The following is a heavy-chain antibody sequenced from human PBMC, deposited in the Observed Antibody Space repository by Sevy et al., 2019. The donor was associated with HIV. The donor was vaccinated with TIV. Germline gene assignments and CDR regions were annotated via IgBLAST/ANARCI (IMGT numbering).Heavy chain of an antibody. D-gene: IGHD3-9*01. Sequence: GGSLRLSCAASGFTFSSYAMSWVRQAPGKGLEWVSAISGSGGSTYYADSVKGRFTISRDNSKNTLYLQMNSLRAEDTAVHYCATDLKLSYYDILTGSFWYWGQGTLVTVSS. CDR3: ATDLKLSYYDILTGSFWY. V-gene: IGHV3-23*01. J-gene: IGHJ4*02. CDR1: GFTFSSYA. CDR2: ISGSGGST.